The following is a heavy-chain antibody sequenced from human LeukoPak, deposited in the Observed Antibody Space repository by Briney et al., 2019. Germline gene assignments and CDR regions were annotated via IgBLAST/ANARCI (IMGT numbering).Heavy chain of an antibody. CDR2: IYYSGST. D-gene: IGHD3-3*01. CDR1: GGSISSYY. V-gene: IGHV4-59*01. Sequence: PSETLSLTCTVSGGSISSYYWSWIRQPPGKGLEWIGYIYYSGSTNYNPSLKSRVTISVDTSKNQFSLKLSSVTAADTAVYYCARGWGYTYYDFWSGYPNWFDPWGQGTLVTVSS. J-gene: IGHJ5*02. CDR3: ARGWGYTYYDFWSGYPNWFDP.